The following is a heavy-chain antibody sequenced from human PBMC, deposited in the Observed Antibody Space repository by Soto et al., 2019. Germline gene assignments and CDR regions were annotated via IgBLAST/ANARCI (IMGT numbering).Heavy chain of an antibody. J-gene: IGHJ4*02. D-gene: IGHD3-22*01. CDR2: MSYDGSKR. CDR3: AKDRYDTSGYVFDY. V-gene: IGHV3-30*18. CDR1: GFNFSNYG. Sequence: GGSLRLSCGASGFNFSNYGMHWVRQAPGKGLEWLTLMSYDGSKRYYADSVKGRFTISRDNSNNTLYLHMNSLRVEDTAVYYCAKDRYDTSGYVFDYWGRGTQVTVSS.